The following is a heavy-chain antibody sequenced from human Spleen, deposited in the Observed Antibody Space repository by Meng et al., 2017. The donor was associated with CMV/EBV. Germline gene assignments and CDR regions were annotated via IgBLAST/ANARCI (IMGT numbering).Heavy chain of an antibody. CDR1: GYTFTAYR. Sequence: ASVKVSCKASGYTFTAYRIDWVRQAPGKGLEWMGWIDPNTGGTHYTQNFQGRVTMSADTSISTAYMELSTLTSDDTALYYYARDYMGSYEYWGQGALVTVSS. CDR3: ARDYMGSYEY. V-gene: IGHV1-2*02. CDR2: IDPNTGGT. J-gene: IGHJ4*02. D-gene: IGHD1-26*01.